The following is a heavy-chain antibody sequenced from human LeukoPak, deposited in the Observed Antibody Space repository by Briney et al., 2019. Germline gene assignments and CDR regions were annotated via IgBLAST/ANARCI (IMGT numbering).Heavy chain of an antibody. CDR3: ARCLGYCSGGSCYFDY. V-gene: IGHV1-2*02. CDR1: GYTFTGYY. J-gene: IGHJ4*02. Sequence: ASVKVSCKASGYTFTGYYMHWVRQAPGQGLEWMGWINPNSGGTKYAQKFQGRVTMTRDTSISTAYMELSSLKSDDTAVYYCARCLGYCSGGSCYFDYWGQGTLVTVSS. CDR2: INPNSGGT. D-gene: IGHD2-15*01.